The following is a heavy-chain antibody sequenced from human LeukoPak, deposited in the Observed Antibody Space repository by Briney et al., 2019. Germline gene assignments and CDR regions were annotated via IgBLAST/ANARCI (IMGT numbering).Heavy chain of an antibody. V-gene: IGHV4-39*01. J-gene: IGHJ4*02. CDR1: GGSIRSSSYY. Sequence: SETLSLTCAVSGGSIRSSSYYWGWIRQPPGKGLEWIGSTYYSGNTYYNPSLKSRVTISVDTSKNQFSLKLTSVTAADTAVYFCASYSGYNSGWYWAYWGQGTLVTVSS. CDR2: TYYSGNT. CDR3: ASYSGYNSGWYWAY. D-gene: IGHD6-19*01.